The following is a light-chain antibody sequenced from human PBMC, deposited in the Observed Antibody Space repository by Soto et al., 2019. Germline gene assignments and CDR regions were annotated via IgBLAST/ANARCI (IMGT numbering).Light chain of an antibody. J-gene: IGKJ2*01. CDR3: QQYSDWPPYT. CDR1: QSVSSN. CDR2: YSS. Sequence: EIVMTQSPATLSVSPGERVTLSCRASQSVSSNLAWYQQKPGQSPRLLIYYSSTRATGIPARFSGSGSGTEFTLTISSLQSEDFAVYYCQQYSDWPPYTFGQGTKLEIK. V-gene: IGKV3-15*01.